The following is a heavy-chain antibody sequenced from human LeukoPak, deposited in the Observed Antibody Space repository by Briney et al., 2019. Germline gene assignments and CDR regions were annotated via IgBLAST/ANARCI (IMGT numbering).Heavy chain of an antibody. CDR1: GFTVSSNY. Sequence: PGGSLRLSCAASGFTVSSNYMSWVRQAPGKGLEWVSVIYSGGSTYYADSVKGGFTISRDNSKNTLYLQMNSLRAEDTAVYYCARPGYDFFGMDVWGQGTTVTVSS. CDR3: ARPGYDFFGMDV. CDR2: IYSGGST. V-gene: IGHV3-66*04. J-gene: IGHJ6*02. D-gene: IGHD3-3*01.